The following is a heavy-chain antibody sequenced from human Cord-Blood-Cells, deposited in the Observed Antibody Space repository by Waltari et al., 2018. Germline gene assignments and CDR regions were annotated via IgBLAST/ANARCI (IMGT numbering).Heavy chain of an antibody. Sequence: EVQLVEYGGGLLQPGGSLRLSCGASGLTVSGTCPSWVRQAPGKGLEWVSVIYSGGSTYYADSVKGRFTISRDNSKNTLYLQMNSLRAEDTAVYYCARDLELGGLDIWGQGTMVTVSS. CDR2: IYSGGST. CDR1: GLTVSGTC. J-gene: IGHJ3*02. D-gene: IGHD3-16*01. CDR3: ARDLELGGLDI. V-gene: IGHV3-53*01.